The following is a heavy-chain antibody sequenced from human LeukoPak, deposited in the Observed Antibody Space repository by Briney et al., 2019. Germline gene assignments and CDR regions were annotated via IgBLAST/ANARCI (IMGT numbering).Heavy chain of an antibody. D-gene: IGHD6-19*01. J-gene: IGHJ4*02. Sequence: GGSLRLSCAASGFTFSSYGMHWVRQAPGKGLEWVAFIRYDGSNKYCADSVKGRFTISRDNSKNTLYLQMNSLRAEDTAVYYCAKDESSSVAGSSLDYWGQGTLVTVSS. V-gene: IGHV3-30*02. CDR1: GFTFSSYG. CDR2: IRYDGSNK. CDR3: AKDESSSVAGSSLDY.